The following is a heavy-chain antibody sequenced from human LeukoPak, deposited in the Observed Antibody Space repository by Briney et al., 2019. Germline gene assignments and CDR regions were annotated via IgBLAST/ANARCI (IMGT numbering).Heavy chain of an antibody. D-gene: IGHD3-22*01. CDR2: IYTSGST. CDR3: AREYSGYYYYWFDP. V-gene: IGHV4-4*07. CDR1: GYSISSGYY. J-gene: IGHJ5*02. Sequence: SETLSLTCAVSGYSISSGYYWGWIRQPAGKGLEWIGRIYTSGSTNYNPSLKSRVTMSVDTSKNQFSLKLSSVTAADTAVYYCAREYSGYYYYWFDPWGQGTLVTVSS.